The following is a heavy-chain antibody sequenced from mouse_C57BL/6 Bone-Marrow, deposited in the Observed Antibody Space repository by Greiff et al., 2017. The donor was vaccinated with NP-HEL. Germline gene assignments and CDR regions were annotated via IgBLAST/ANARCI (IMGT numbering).Heavy chain of an antibody. CDR3: ARRGWGGATDY. CDR2: IYPGSGNT. J-gene: IGHJ2*01. V-gene: IGHV1-76*01. Sequence: VQLQQSGAELVRPGASVKLSCKASGYTFTDYYINWVKQRPGQGLEWIARIYPGSGNTYYNEKFKGKATLTAEKSSSTAYMQLSSLTSEDSAVYFCARRGWGGATDYWGQGTTLTVSS. CDR1: GYTFTDYY. D-gene: IGHD3-1*01.